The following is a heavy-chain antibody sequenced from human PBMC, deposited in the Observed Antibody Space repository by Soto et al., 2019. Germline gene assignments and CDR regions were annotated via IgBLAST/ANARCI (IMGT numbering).Heavy chain of an antibody. CDR3: TTDPYYGTSGINY. J-gene: IGHJ4*02. D-gene: IGHD3-22*01. CDR2: IKSKTENGAT. Sequence: GGSLRLSCAASGFTFSNAWMNWVRQAPGKGLEWVGLIKSKTENGATDHAASVKGRFTISRDDSKNALYLQMNSLKTEDTGLYYCTTDPYYGTSGINYWGQGTLVTVSS. V-gene: IGHV3-15*07. CDR1: GFTFSNAW.